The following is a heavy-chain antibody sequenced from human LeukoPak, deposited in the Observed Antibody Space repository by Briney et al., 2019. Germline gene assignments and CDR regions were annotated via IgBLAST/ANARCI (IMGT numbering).Heavy chain of an antibody. V-gene: IGHV3-7*01. CDR3: ARDETFCSGGTCYTRGYFAF. Sequence: PGGSLRLSCAASGFTFSNYWMSWVRQAPGKGLEWVANIKEDGSDKYYVDSLMGRFTISRDNAKNSLYLQMSGLRAEDTALYYRARDETFCSGGTCYTRGYFAFWGQGTLVTVSS. CDR2: IKEDGSDK. D-gene: IGHD2-15*01. CDR1: GFTFSNYW. J-gene: IGHJ4*02.